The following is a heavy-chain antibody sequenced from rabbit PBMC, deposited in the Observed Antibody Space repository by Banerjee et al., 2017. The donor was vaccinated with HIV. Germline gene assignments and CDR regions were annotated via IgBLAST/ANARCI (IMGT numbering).Heavy chain of an antibody. Sequence: QEQLVESGGGLVQPEGSLTLTCTASGFSFSSSYCMCWVRQAPGKGLEWIACIYTGSGSTWYASWVNGRFTISRSTSLNTVDLKMTSLTAADTATYFCARLGWIGVEFNLWGPGTLVTVS. D-gene: IGHD4-1*01. CDR1: GFSFSSSYC. J-gene: IGHJ4*01. CDR3: ARLGWIGVEFNL. CDR2: IYTGSGST. V-gene: IGHV1S43*01.